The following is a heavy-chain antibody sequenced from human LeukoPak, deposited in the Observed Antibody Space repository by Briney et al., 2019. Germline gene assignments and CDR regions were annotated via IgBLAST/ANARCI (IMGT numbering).Heavy chain of an antibody. J-gene: IGHJ4*02. CDR1: GYTFTGHY. Sequence: GASVTVSCKASGYTFTGHYMSWVRLAPGQGLEWMGWINPTGGTTYAQKFQDRVTMTRDTSINTAYMELSGLRSDDTAVYYCARDLGWSSSHWGQGTLVTVSS. CDR3: ARDLGWSSSH. CDR2: INPTGGT. V-gene: IGHV1-2*02. D-gene: IGHD6-6*01.